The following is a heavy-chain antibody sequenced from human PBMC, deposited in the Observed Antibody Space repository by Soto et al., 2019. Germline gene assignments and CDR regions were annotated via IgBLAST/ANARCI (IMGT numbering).Heavy chain of an antibody. Sequence: LSLTCTVSGGSISSSSYYWGWIRQPPGKGLEWIGSIYYSGSTYYNPSLKSRVTISVDTSKSQFSLKLSSVTAADTAVYYCARHVGDGSYAMLGYWGQGTLVTVSS. D-gene: IGHD3-16*01. CDR1: GGSISSSSYY. V-gene: IGHV4-39*01. J-gene: IGHJ4*02. CDR3: ARHVGDGSYAMLGY. CDR2: IYYSGST.